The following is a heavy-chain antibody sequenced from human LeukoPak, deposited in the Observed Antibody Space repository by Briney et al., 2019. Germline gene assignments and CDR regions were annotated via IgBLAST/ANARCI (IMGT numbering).Heavy chain of an antibody. CDR2: INPNSGGT. CDR1: GYTFTSYY. Sequence: ASVKVSGKASGYTFTSYYMHWVRQAPGQGLEWMGWINPNSGGTNYAQKFQGRVTMTRDTSISTAYMELRSLRSDDTAVYYCARDLGYCSSTSCYAGDFDYWGQGTLVTVSS. V-gene: IGHV1-2*02. J-gene: IGHJ4*02. D-gene: IGHD2-2*01. CDR3: ARDLGYCSSTSCYAGDFDY.